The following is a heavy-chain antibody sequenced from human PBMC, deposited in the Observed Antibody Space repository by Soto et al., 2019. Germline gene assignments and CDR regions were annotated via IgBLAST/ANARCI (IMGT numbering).Heavy chain of an antibody. D-gene: IGHD3-22*01. CDR2: ISGSGGST. Sequence: PGGSLRLSCAASGFTFSSYAMSWVRQAPGKGLEWVSAISGSGGSTYYADSVKGRFTISRDNSKNTLYLQMNSLRAEDTAVYYCAKPKYYYDSSGYHPFDYWGQGTLVTVSS. CDR1: GFTFSSYA. V-gene: IGHV3-23*01. J-gene: IGHJ4*02. CDR3: AKPKYYYDSSGYHPFDY.